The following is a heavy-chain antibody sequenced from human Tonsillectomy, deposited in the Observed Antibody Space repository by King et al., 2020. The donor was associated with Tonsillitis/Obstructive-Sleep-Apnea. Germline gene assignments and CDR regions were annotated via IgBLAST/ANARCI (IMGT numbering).Heavy chain of an antibody. CDR1: GFTFSNYW. D-gene: IGHD6-19*01. CDR2: IKQDGSQK. Sequence: VQLVESGGGLVQPGGSLRLSCAASGFTFSNYWMVWIRQAPGKGLEWVGNIKQDGSQKNYMDSVKGRFTISRDNTKNSLYLQMNSLSAEDTAVYYWARDIGGYTSGIFYDAFDIWGQGTMVTVSS. V-gene: IGHV3-7*04. CDR3: ARDIGGYTSGIFYDAFDI. J-gene: IGHJ3*02.